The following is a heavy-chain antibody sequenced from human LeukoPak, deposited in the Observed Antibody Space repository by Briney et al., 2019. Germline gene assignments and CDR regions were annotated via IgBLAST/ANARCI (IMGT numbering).Heavy chain of an antibody. CDR1: GGSISSYY. J-gene: IGHJ3*02. CDR3: ARDGLLWFGDDDAFDI. V-gene: IGHV4-4*07. Sequence: SETLSLTCTVSGGSISSYYWSWIRQPAGKGLEWIGRIYTSGSTNYNPSLKSRVTISVDTSKNQFSLKLSSVTAADTAVYYCARDGLLWFGDDDAFDIWGQGTMVTVSS. CDR2: IYTSGST. D-gene: IGHD3-10*01.